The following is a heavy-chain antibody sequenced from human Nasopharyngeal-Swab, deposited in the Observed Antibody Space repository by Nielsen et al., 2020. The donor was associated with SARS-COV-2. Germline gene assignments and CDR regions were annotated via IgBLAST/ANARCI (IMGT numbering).Heavy chain of an antibody. CDR2: ISGDGDST. Sequence: GGSLRLSCAASGLTFDDYVMHWVRQAPGKGPEWVSVISGDGDSTYYADSVKGRFTISRDNSKKSLYLQMNSLRAEDTAFYHCVRGDYYNSAAFDIWGQGTMVNVSS. V-gene: IGHV3-43*02. D-gene: IGHD3-22*01. J-gene: IGHJ3*02. CDR1: GLTFDDYV. CDR3: VRGDYYNSAAFDI.